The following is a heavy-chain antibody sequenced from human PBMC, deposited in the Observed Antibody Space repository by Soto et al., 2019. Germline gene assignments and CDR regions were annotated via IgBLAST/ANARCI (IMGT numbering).Heavy chain of an antibody. CDR3: ARGGINRIYQLQPFDP. CDR1: GGSISSSTYY. J-gene: IGHJ5*02. V-gene: IGHV4-39*01. CDR2: IYYSGSA. D-gene: IGHD2-2*01. Sequence: PSETLSLTCTVYGGSISSSTYYWAWIRQPPGKGLEWIGSIYYSGSAYYNPSLKSRVTISVDTSKNQFSLKVSSVTAADTALYYCARGGINRIYQLQPFDPCGQGTLVTVYS.